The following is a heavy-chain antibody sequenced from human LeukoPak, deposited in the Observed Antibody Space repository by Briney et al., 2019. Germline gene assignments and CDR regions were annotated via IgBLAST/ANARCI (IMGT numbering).Heavy chain of an antibody. V-gene: IGHV1-69*01. CDR3: ARDPKIQRRSPQQLVTSDY. D-gene: IGHD6-13*01. Sequence: GSSVKVSCKASGGTFSSYAISWVRQAPGQGLEWMGGIIPIFGTANYAQKFQGRVTITADESTSTAYMELSSLRSEDTAVYYCARDPKIQRRSPQQLVTSDYWGQGTLVTVSS. J-gene: IGHJ4*02. CDR1: GGTFSSYA. CDR2: IIPIFGTA.